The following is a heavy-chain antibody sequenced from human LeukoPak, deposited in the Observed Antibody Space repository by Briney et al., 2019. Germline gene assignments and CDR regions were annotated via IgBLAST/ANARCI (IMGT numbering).Heavy chain of an antibody. CDR2: ISDTGGTS. V-gene: IGHV3-23*01. J-gene: IGHJ3*01. CDR3: AKGFYADSSGWDDAFDF. D-gene: IGHD3-22*01. Sequence: GGSLRLSCAASGFSFSTYAMFWVRQAPGKGLEWVSGISDTGGTSFYADSVKGRFTFSRDNSKNTLSLQMNSLRVDDTGIYYCAKGFYADSSGWDDAFDFWGQGTMVTVSS. CDR1: GFSFSTYA.